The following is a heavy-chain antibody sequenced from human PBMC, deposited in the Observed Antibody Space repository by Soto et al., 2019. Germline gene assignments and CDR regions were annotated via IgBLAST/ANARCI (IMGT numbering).Heavy chain of an antibody. CDR3: ARDTIAAAGTFDY. CDR1: GFTFSSYG. D-gene: IGHD6-13*01. CDR2: IWYDGSNK. J-gene: IGHJ4*02. Sequence: QVQLVESGGGVVQPGRSLRLSCAASGFTFSSYGMHWVRQSPGKGLEWVAVIWYDGSNKYYADSVKGRFTISRDNYKNTLYLQMNSLRAEDTAVYYCARDTIAAAGTFDYWGQGTLVTVSS. V-gene: IGHV3-33*01.